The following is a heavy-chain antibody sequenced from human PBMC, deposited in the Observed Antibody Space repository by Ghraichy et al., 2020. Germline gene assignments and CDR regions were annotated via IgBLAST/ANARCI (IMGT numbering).Heavy chain of an antibody. J-gene: IGHJ4*02. CDR2: IYPDDSDT. CDR3: AVNRRARQNTGRGGFDY. Sequence: GESLNISCKGSGSSFSHYLIGWVHQLPWIGLEWMGIIYPDDSDTRYNPSFRGQVSMSADKSIRTAYLQWISLKASYTPMYYCAVNRRARQNTGRGGFDYLGQGILVA. V-gene: IGHV5-51*07. D-gene: IGHD1-14*01. CDR1: GSSFSHYL.